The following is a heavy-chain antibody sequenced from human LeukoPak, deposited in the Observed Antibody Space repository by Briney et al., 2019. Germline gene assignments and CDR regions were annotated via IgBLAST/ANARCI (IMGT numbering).Heavy chain of an antibody. V-gene: IGHV1-18*01. J-gene: IGHJ4*02. Sequence: SVKVTSKASGYTPRSNGISWVRPVAGQGLEWMGWISTDNGHTNYAQNVHGTVTIRTDTSTSTAYMELRSLRSDDTAVYYCARDQVPYDYWGQGTLVTVSS. CDR2: ISTDNGHT. CDR3: ARDQVPYDY. CDR1: GYTPRSNG.